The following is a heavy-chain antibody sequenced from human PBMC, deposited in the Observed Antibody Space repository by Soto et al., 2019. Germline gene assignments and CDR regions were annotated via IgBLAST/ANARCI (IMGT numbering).Heavy chain of an antibody. D-gene: IGHD1-1*01. J-gene: IGHJ4*02. V-gene: IGHV1-3*01. Sequence: QVHLVQSGAEVRKPGASVKFSCKASGYAFTSYAMHWVRQAAGQRIEWMGWINAGNGNTKYSQKFQGRVTITRDTSASTAYMELSSLRSEDTAVYYCARTTSNRNDRGRFDYWGQGTLVTVSS. CDR3: ARTTSNRNDRGRFDY. CDR1: GYAFTSYA. CDR2: INAGNGNT.